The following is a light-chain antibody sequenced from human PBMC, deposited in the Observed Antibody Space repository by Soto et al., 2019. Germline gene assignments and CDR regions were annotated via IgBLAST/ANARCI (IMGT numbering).Light chain of an antibody. Sequence: QSVLTQPASVSGSPGQSITISCTGTSNDIGGYKYVSWYQQHPGKAPKLMIYEVNNRPSGVSDRFSGSKSGNMASLTISGLQAEDEADYYCSSYTSSSAVVFGGGTKVTVL. V-gene: IGLV2-14*01. CDR1: SNDIGGYKY. CDR3: SSYTSSSAVV. J-gene: IGLJ3*02. CDR2: EVN.